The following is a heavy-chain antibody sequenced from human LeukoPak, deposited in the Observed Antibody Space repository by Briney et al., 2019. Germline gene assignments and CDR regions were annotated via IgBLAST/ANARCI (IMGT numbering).Heavy chain of an antibody. V-gene: IGHV3-30*04. CDR1: GFTFSSYA. CDR3: ARGYRGLGNEYFQH. J-gene: IGHJ1*01. D-gene: IGHD6-19*01. CDR2: ISYDGSNK. Sequence: PGGSLRLSCAASGFTFSSYAMHWVRQAPGKGLEWVAVISYDGSNKYYADSVKGRFTISRDNSKNTLYLQMNSLRAEDTAVYYCARGYRGLGNEYFQHWGQGTPVTVSS.